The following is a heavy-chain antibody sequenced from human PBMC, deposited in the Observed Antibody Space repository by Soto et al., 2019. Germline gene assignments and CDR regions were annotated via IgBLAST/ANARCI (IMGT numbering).Heavy chain of an antibody. J-gene: IGHJ6*02. V-gene: IGHV1-46*01. CDR1: GFTFPTSF. CDR2: ISPYDGST. Sequence: QVQLVQSGAEVKKPGASVKVSCTASGFTFPTSFFHCARHAPRQGPPCIRLISPYDGSTNYVQSLQGRVTMTSDTSTSTVYMELSSLRSEDTAVYYCARGDGRGSSGFYYYYGMDVWGHGTTVTVSS. CDR3: ARGDGRGSSGFYYYYGMDV. D-gene: IGHD6-25*01.